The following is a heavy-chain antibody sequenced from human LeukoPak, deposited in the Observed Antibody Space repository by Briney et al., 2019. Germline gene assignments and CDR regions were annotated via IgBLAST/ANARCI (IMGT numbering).Heavy chain of an antibody. Sequence: SETLSLTCTVSGGSISSGDYYWSWIRQPPGKGLEWIGYIYYSGSTYYNPSLKSRFTISVDTSKYQFSLKLSSVTAADTAVYYCAREPYYYDSSGYYSEYWGQGTLVTVSS. CDR2: IYYSGST. V-gene: IGHV4-30-4*01. CDR1: GGSISSGDYY. D-gene: IGHD3-22*01. J-gene: IGHJ4*02. CDR3: AREPYYYDSSGYYSEY.